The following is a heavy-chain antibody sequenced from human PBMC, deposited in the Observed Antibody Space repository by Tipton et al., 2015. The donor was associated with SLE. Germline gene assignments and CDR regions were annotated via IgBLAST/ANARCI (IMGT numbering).Heavy chain of an antibody. Sequence: QLVQSGAEVKKPGASVKVSCKASGYTFTGYYMHWVRQAPGQGLEWMGWISAYNGNTNYAQKLQGRVTMTRDTSISTAYMELSRLRSDDTAVYYCARSSPKWEPVDYWGQGTLVTVSS. CDR1: GYTFTGYY. D-gene: IGHD1-26*01. V-gene: IGHV1-2*02. J-gene: IGHJ4*02. CDR2: ISAYNGNT. CDR3: ARSSPKWEPVDY.